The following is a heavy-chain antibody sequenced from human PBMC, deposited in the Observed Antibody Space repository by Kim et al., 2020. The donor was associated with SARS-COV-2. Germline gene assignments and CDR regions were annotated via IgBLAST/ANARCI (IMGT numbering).Heavy chain of an antibody. CDR1: GYSISSGYY. D-gene: IGHD3-22*01. J-gene: IGHJ6*01. V-gene: IGHV4-38-2*02. CDR2: IYHSGST. Sequence: SETLSLTCTVSGYSISSGYYWGWIRQPPGKGLEWIGSIYHSGSTYYNPSLKSRVTISVDTSKNQFSLKLSSVTAADTAVYYCARDGRSSGYPYYYYYYG. CDR3: ARDGRSSGYPYYYYYYG.